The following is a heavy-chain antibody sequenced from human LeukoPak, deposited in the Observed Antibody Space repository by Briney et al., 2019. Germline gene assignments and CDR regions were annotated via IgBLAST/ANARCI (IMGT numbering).Heavy chain of an antibody. D-gene: IGHD1-26*01. J-gene: IGHJ4*02. V-gene: IGHV4-61*02. CDR1: GGSINSGNYY. CDR2: IYTNGGI. Sequence: PSETLSLTCTVSGGSINSGNYYWNWIRQPAGKGLEWIGRIYTNGGIMYSPSLKSRVAMSMDTSKNQFSLDLNSVTAADTAMYYCAREGAGYYWGQGTLVTVSS. CDR3: AREGAGYY.